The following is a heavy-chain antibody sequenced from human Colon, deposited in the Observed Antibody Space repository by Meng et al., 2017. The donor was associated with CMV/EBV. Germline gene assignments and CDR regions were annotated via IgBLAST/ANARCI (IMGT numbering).Heavy chain of an antibody. V-gene: IGHV3-23*01. Sequence: GGSLRLSCAASGFTFGNYAMSWVRQAPGKGLEWVSDVSRRGETTYSADSVKGRFSVSRDNSKNMVFLQMTSLTAEDTAIYYCAKTIFDSVKSGLGVWGQGTTVTVSS. CDR2: VSRRGETT. J-gene: IGHJ6*02. D-gene: IGHD3-3*01. CDR3: AKTIFDSVKSGLGV. CDR1: GFTFGNYA.